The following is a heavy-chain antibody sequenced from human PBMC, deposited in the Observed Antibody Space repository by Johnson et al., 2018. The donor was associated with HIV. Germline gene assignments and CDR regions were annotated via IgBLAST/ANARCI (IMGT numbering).Heavy chain of an antibody. V-gene: IGHV3-11*04. CDR2: ISSSGSTI. Sequence: VQLVEYGGGLVKPGGSLRLSCAASGFTFSDYYMSWIRQAPGKGLEWVSYISSSGSTIYYADSVKGRFTISRDNAKNSLYLQMNSLRAEDTAVYYCARGGDGYNSRFREPFGAFDIWGQGTMVTVSS. CDR3: ARGGDGYNSRFREPFGAFDI. J-gene: IGHJ3*02. CDR1: GFTFSDYY. D-gene: IGHD5-24*01.